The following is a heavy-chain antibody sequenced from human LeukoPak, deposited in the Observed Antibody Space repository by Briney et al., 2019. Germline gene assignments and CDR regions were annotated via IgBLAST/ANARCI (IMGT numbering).Heavy chain of an antibody. V-gene: IGHV4-59*12. CDR3: ARGVKCSSTSCYGGDY. J-gene: IGHJ4*02. D-gene: IGHD2-2*01. Sequence: PSETLSLTCTVSGGSISSYYWSWIRQPPGKGLEWIGYIYYSGSTNYNPSLKSRVTISVDTSKNQFSLKLSSVTAADTAVYYCARGVKCSSTSCYGGDYWGQGTLVTVSS. CDR2: IYYSGST. CDR1: GGSISSYY.